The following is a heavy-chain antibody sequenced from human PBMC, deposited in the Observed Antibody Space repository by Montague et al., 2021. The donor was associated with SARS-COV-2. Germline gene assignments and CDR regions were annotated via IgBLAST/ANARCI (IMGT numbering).Heavy chain of an antibody. D-gene: IGHD3-16*01. V-gene: IGHV4-61*08. Sequence: SETLSLTCTVSGGSISYGGYFWNWIRQPPGKGLEWMGYVHDIESSIYNPSLQSRITILLDTSKNQFSLRLNAVTAADTAVYYCARVSLGGRDGRTLKYEGLDSWGQGSLVTVSS. CDR1: GGSISYGGYF. CDR3: ARVSLGGRDGRTLKYEGLDS. J-gene: IGHJ4*02. CDR2: VHDIESS.